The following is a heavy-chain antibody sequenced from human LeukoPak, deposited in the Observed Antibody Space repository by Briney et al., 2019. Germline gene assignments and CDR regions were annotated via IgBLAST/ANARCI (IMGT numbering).Heavy chain of an antibody. CDR1: GGSVSSGSYY. Sequence: SETLSLTCTVSGGSVSSGSYYWNWIRQPPGKPLEWIGYIYYSGSTNYNPSLKSRVTISVDTSKNQLSLNLNSVTAADTAVYYCARGPRYSGSPVEYWGQGTLVTVSA. J-gene: IGHJ4*02. V-gene: IGHV4-61*01. D-gene: IGHD1-26*01. CDR3: ARGPRYSGSPVEY. CDR2: IYYSGST.